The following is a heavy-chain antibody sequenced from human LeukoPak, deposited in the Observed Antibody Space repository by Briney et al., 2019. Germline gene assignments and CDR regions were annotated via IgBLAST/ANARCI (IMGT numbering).Heavy chain of an antibody. V-gene: IGHV4-39*07. D-gene: IGHD5-12*01. CDR3: ARRDIVATIIYFDY. CDR2: LYYSGST. CDR1: GGSISSNSYY. Sequence: SETLSLTCTVAGGSISSNSYYWGWIRQPPGKGLEWIGSLYYSGSTYNNPSLKSRVTISIDTSKNQFSLKLTSLTAADTAVYYCARRDIVATIIYFDYWGQGTLVTVSS. J-gene: IGHJ4*02.